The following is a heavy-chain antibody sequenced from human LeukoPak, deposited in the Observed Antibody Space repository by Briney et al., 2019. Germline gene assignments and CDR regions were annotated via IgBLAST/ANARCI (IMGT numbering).Heavy chain of an antibody. CDR3: ARDVSVAYFDY. CDR1: GYTFTGYY. Sequence: SVEVSCKASGYTFTGYYMHWVRQAPGQGLEWMGRIIPILGIANYAQKFQGRVTITADKSTSTAYMELSSLRSEDTAVYYCARDVSVAYFDYWGQGTLVTVSS. V-gene: IGHV1-69*04. CDR2: IIPILGIA. J-gene: IGHJ4*02. D-gene: IGHD4-23*01.